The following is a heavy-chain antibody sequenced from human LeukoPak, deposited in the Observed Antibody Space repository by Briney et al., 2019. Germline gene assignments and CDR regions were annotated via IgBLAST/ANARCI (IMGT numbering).Heavy chain of an antibody. Sequence: GSSVKVSCKASGGTFSSYAISWVRQAPGQGLEWMGRIIPIFGTANYAQKFQGRVTITTDESTSTAYMELSSLRSEDTAVYYCARGIQLWYNWFDPWGQGTLVTVSS. CDR2: IIPIFGTA. CDR3: ARGIQLWYNWFDP. CDR1: GGTFSSYA. D-gene: IGHD5-18*01. V-gene: IGHV1-69*05. J-gene: IGHJ5*02.